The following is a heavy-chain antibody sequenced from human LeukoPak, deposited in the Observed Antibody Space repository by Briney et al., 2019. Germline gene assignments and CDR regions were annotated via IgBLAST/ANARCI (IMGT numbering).Heavy chain of an antibody. CDR1: GFTFSNSA. Sequence: GGSLRLSCAASGFTFSNSAMSWVRQAPGKGLEWVSTLSGSGITTYYADSVKGRFTISRDNSKNTLYLQMNSLRAEDTAVYYCAKVGRDGYNFKNHFDYWGQGALVTVSS. V-gene: IGHV3-23*01. CDR3: AKVGRDGYNFKNHFDY. J-gene: IGHJ4*02. CDR2: LSGSGITT. D-gene: IGHD5-24*01.